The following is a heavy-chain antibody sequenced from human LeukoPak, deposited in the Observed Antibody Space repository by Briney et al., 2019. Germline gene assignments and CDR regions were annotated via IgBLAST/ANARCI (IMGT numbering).Heavy chain of an antibody. D-gene: IGHD3-10*01. CDR2: IYSGGST. CDR1: GFTFSNAW. J-gene: IGHJ3*02. V-gene: IGHV3-53*01. CDR3: ARDQYYYGSGSHGAFDI. Sequence: GGSLRLSCAASGFTFSNAWMGWVRQAPGKGLEWVSVIYSGGSTYYADSVKGRFTISRDNSKNTLYLQMNSLRAEDTVVYYCARDQYYYGSGSHGAFDIWGQGTMVTVSS.